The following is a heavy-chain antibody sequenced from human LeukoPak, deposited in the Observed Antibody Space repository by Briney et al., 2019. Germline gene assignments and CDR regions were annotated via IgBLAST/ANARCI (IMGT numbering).Heavy chain of an antibody. CDR3: AGIRNVILRGVFIPLDY. J-gene: IGHJ4*02. V-gene: IGHV3-30*02. D-gene: IGHD3-10*01. CDR2: IRSDGSNK. CDR1: GFSFRSYG. Sequence: PGGSLRLSCAGSGFSFRSYGMHWVRQAPGKGLEWMAFIRSDGSNKYYADSVKGRFTISRDNSKNTLYLQMNSLRAEDTAVYYCAGIRNVILRGVFIPLDYWGQGALVTVSS.